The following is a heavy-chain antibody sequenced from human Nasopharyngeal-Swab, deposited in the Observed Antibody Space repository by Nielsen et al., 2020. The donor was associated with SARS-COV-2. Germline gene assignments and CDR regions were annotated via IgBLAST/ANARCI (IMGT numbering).Heavy chain of an antibody. D-gene: IGHD6-13*01. V-gene: IGHV3-53*01. CDR1: GFTVSSNY. Sequence: GESLKISCAASGFTVSSNYMSWVRQAPGKGLEWVSVIYSGGSTYYADSVKGRFTISRDNSKNTLYLQMNSLRAEDTAVYYCASGQQQEAFDIWGQGTMVTVSS. J-gene: IGHJ3*02. CDR3: ASGQQQEAFDI. CDR2: IYSGGST.